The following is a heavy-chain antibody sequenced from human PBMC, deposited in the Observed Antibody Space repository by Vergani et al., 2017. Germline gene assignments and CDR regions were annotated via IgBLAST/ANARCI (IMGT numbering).Heavy chain of an antibody. CDR2: INHSGST. J-gene: IGHJ6*03. CDR1: GGSFSGYY. V-gene: IGHV4-34*01. D-gene: IGHD3-22*01. Sequence: QVHLQQWGAGLLKPSETLSLPCAVYGGSFSGYYWSWIRQPPGKGLEWIGEINHSGSTNYNPSLKSRVTISVDTSKNQFSLKLSSVTAADTAVYYCARGPRFLTTPNYYYYYMDVWGKGTTVTVSS. CDR3: ARGPRFLTTPNYYYYYMDV.